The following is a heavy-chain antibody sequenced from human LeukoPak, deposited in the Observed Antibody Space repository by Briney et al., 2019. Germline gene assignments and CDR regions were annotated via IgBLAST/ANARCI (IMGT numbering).Heavy chain of an antibody. D-gene: IGHD1-1*01. CDR1: GFTFSRHN. J-gene: IGHJ3*02. CDR3: ARKMKTGDRVGTFDI. Sequence: PGGSLRLSCAASGFTFSRHNMNWVRHAPMKGLEWVASIGSDGTYIYYADSVQGRFSISRDNAKNSLYLQTNSLRAEDTAVYYCARKMKTGDRVGTFDIWGQGTMVTVSS. CDR2: IGSDGTYI. V-gene: IGHV3-21*01.